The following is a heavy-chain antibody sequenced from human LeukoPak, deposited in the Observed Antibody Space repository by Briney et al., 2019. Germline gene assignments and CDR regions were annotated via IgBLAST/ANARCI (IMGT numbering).Heavy chain of an antibody. CDR3: AGSIAIINTDAFNI. CDR2: INTNTGNP. Sequence: TSVKASCKASGYSFTSYAMNWVRQAPGQGLEWMGWINTNTGNPTYARGFTGRFVFSLDTSVSTAYLQISSLKAEDTAVYYCAGSIAIINTDAFNIWGQGAMVTVSS. D-gene: IGHD6-6*01. V-gene: IGHV7-4-1*02. CDR1: GYSFTSYA. J-gene: IGHJ3*02.